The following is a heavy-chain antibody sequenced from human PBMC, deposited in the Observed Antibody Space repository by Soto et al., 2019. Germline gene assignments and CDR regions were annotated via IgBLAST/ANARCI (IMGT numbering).Heavy chain of an antibody. J-gene: IGHJ4*02. CDR1: GFTFSSYS. V-gene: IGHV3-21*01. CDR2: ISSSSSYI. CDR3: ARDEAVAPGARIDY. D-gene: IGHD6-19*01. Sequence: EVQLVESGGGLVKPGGSLRLSCAASGFTFSSYSMNWVRQAPGKGLEWVSSISSSSSYIYYADSVKGRFTISRDNAKNSLYLQMNSLRAEDTAVYYCARDEAVAPGARIDYWGQGTLVTVSS.